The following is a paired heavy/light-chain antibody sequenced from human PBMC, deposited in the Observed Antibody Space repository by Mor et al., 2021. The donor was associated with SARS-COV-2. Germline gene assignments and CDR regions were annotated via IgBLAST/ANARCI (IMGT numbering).Heavy chain of an antibody. Sequence: EVQLLESGGALVQRGGSLRLSCVASGFTFSSYAMSWVRQAPGKGLEWVSAISRNDDGPYYADSVKGRFTISRDNSNNTVYLQMNSLGPDDTAIYYCVKEMGPGGWPMIVLKWGQGTLVTVSS. J-gene: IGHJ4*02. D-gene: IGHD3-22*01. V-gene: IGHV3-23*01. CDR1: GFTFSSYA. CDR3: VKEMGPGGWPMIVLK. CDR2: ISRNDDGP.
Light chain of an antibody. CDR2: KSS. J-gene: IGKJ1*01. V-gene: IGKV1-5*03. CDR1: QSVGDW. CDR3: QQYSTYPWT. Sequence: DVQMTQSPSTLSASVGDRVTITCRTRQSVGDWLAWYQQKPGKVPQLLIYKSSSLESGVPSRFSGDGGGTEFTLTISGLQPDDSATYWCQQYSTYPWTFGQGTKVDIK.